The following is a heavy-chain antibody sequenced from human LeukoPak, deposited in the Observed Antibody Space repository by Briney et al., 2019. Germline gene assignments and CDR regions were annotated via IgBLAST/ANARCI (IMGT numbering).Heavy chain of an antibody. J-gene: IGHJ4*02. V-gene: IGHV3-23*01. Sequence: PRGSLRLSCAASGFTFSSYAMSWVRQAPGKGLEWVSAISGSGGSTYYADSVKGRFTISRDNSKNTLYLQMNSLRAEDTAVYYCAKAYYYDSSGYYPFDYWGQGTLVTVSS. D-gene: IGHD3-22*01. CDR3: AKAYYYDSSGYYPFDY. CDR1: GFTFSSYA. CDR2: ISGSGGST.